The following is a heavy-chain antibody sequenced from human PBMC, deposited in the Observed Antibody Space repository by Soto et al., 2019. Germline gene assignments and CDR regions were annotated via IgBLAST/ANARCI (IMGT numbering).Heavy chain of an antibody. Sequence: ASVKVSCKASGYTFTGYYMHWVRQAPGQGLEWMGWINPNSGGTNYAQKFQGRVTMTRDTSISTAYMELSRLRSDDTAVYYCARDRDDFWSGRDFDYWGQGTLVTVSS. V-gene: IGHV1-2*02. J-gene: IGHJ4*02. D-gene: IGHD3-3*01. CDR3: ARDRDDFWSGRDFDY. CDR1: GYTFTGYY. CDR2: INPNSGGT.